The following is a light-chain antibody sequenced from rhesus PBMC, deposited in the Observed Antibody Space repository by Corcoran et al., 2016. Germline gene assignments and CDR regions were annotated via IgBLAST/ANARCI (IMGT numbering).Light chain of an antibody. CDR1: QGISSY. CDR2: YAN. J-gene: IGKJ4*01. V-gene: IGKV1-32*01. Sequence: DIQMTQSPSSLSASVGDRVTITCRASQGISSYLNWYQQKPGKAPKLLIKYANRLESGGPSRFIGSGSGTEFTLTISSLQPEDFATYYCQQYNSLPLTFGGGTKVELK. CDR3: QQYNSLPLT.